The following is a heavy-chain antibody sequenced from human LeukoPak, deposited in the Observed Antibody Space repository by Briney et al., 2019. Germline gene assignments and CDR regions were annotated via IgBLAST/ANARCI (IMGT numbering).Heavy chain of an antibody. J-gene: IGHJ2*01. CDR1: GGSISSYY. CDR2: IYDSGST. D-gene: IGHD3-10*01. CDR3: ARDGGGFDL. V-gene: IGHV4-59*01. Sequence: SETLSLTCTVSGGSISSYYWSWIRQPPGKGLEWIGYIYDSGSTKYNPSLKSRVNTSVDTSKNQFSLKLRSVTAADTAVYFCARDGGGFDLWGRGTLVTVSS.